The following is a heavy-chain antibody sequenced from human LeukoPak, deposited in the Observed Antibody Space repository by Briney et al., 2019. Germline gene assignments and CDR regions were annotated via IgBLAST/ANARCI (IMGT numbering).Heavy chain of an antibody. D-gene: IGHD1-14*01. CDR3: ARLLSPGVYYYYYYMDV. CDR1: GFTFSSYE. Sequence: GGSLRLSCAASGFTFSSYEMNWVRQAPGKGLEWVSCISSSGSTIYYADSVKGRFTISRDNAKNSLYLQMNSLRAEDTAVYYCARLLSPGVYYYYYYMDVWGKGTTVTISS. CDR2: ISSSGSTI. J-gene: IGHJ6*03. V-gene: IGHV3-48*03.